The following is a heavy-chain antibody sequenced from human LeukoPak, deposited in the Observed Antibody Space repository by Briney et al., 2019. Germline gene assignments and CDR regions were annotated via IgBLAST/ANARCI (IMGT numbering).Heavy chain of an antibody. CDR3: ARKASINYYGSGSYLFDP. CDR1: GGSISSSSYY. Sequence: NTSETLSLTCTVSGGSISSSSYYWGWIRQPPGKGLEWIGEINHSGSTNYNPSLKSRVTISVDTSKNQFSLKLSSVTAADTAVYYCARKASINYYGSGSYLFDPWGQGTLVTVSS. V-gene: IGHV4-39*07. J-gene: IGHJ5*02. D-gene: IGHD3-10*01. CDR2: INHSGST.